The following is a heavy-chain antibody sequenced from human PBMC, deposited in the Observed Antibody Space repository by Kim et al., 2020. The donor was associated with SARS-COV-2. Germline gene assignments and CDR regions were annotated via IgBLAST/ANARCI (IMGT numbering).Heavy chain of an antibody. V-gene: IGHV3-30*18. CDR2: ISYDGSNK. D-gene: IGHD3-3*01. CDR1: GFTFSSYG. CDR3: AKDPNPHHVTIFGEVDY. J-gene: IGHJ4*02. Sequence: GGSLRLSCAASGFTFSSYGMHWVRQAPGKGLEWVAVISYDGSNKYYADSVKGRFTISRDNSKNTLYLQMNSLRAEDTAVYYCAKDPNPHHVTIFGEVDYWGQGTLVTVSS.